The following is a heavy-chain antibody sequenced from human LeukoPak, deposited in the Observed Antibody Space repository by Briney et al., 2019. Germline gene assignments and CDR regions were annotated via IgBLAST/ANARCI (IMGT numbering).Heavy chain of an antibody. J-gene: IGHJ4*02. Sequence: SETLSLTCAVYGGSFSGYYWSWIRQPPGKGLEWIGEINLSGSTNYNPSLKSRVTISVDTSKNQFSLKLSSVTAADTAVYYCARGGLYSSSWYSLGTFDYWGQGTLVTVSS. D-gene: IGHD6-13*01. CDR3: ARGGLYSSSWYSLGTFDY. CDR1: GGSFSGYY. CDR2: INLSGST. V-gene: IGHV4-34*01.